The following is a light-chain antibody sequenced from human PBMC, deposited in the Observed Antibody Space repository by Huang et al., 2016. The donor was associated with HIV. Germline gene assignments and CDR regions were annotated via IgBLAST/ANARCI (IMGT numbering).Light chain of an antibody. V-gene: IGKV3-15*01. CDR3: QQYSNWPPVT. J-gene: IGKJ1*01. CDR1: QSVSSN. CDR2: GAS. Sequence: EIVMTQSPATLSVSPGEKATLPCRASQSVSSNLAGYQQRPGQAPRLLIYGASTRATGISARFSGSGSGTEFTLTISSLQSEDFAVYYCQQYSNWPPVTFGQGTKVEMK.